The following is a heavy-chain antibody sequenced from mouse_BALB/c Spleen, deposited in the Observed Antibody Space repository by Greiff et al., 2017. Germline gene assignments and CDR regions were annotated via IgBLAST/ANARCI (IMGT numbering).Heavy chain of an antibody. D-gene: IGHD2-10*02. CDR2: INPSTGYT. CDR1: GYTFTSYW. CDR3: ARGGYGNYEAMDY. J-gene: IGHJ4*01. V-gene: IGHV1-7*01. Sequence: QVHVKQSGAELAKPGASVKMSCKASGYTFTSYWMHWVKQRPGQGLEWIGYINPSTGYTEYNQKFKDKATLTADKSSSTAYMQLSSLTSEDSAVYYCARGGYGNYEAMDYWGQGTSVTVSS.